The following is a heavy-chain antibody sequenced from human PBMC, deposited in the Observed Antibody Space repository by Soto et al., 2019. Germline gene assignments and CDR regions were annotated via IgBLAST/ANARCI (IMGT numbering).Heavy chain of an antibody. CDR3: ARTYDSYYYYYGMDV. D-gene: IGHD3-3*01. CDR2: IYYSGST. J-gene: IGHJ6*02. CDR1: GGSISSYY. Sequence: SLTCTVSGGSISSYYWSWIRQPPGKGLEWIGYIYYSGSTYYNPSLKSRVTISVDTSKNQFSLKLSSVTAADTAVYYCARTYDSYYYYYGMDVWGQGTTVTVSS. V-gene: IGHV4-59*04.